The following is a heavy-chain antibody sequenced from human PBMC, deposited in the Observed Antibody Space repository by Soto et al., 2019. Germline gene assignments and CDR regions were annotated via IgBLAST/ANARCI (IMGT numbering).Heavy chain of an antibody. CDR1: GFTFRSYG. CDR3: AKDQRIVVVVAALDY. CDR2: ISYDGSNK. V-gene: IGHV3-30*18. D-gene: IGHD2-15*01. J-gene: IGHJ4*02. Sequence: QVQLVESGGGVVQPGRSLRLSCAASGFTFRSYGMHWVRQAPGKGLEWVAVISYDGSNKYYADSVKGRFTISRDNSKNTLYLQMNSLRAEDTAVYYCAKDQRIVVVVAALDYWGQGTLVTVSS.